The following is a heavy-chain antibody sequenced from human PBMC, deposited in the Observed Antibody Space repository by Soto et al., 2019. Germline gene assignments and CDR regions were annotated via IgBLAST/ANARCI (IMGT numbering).Heavy chain of an antibody. D-gene: IGHD3-10*01. CDR3: ARVGGFGATTIDF. V-gene: IGHV4-34*01. Sequence: SETLSLTCAVYGGSFSGYYWGWVRQPPGKGLEWIGEINHSGSTNYNPSLKSRVTMSVDTSKNQFSLKLSSVTAADTAVYYCARVGGFGATTIDFWGQGTLVTVSS. J-gene: IGHJ4*02. CDR1: GGSFSGYY. CDR2: INHSGST.